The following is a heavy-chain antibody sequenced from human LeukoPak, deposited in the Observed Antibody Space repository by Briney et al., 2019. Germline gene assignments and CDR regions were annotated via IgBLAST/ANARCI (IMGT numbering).Heavy chain of an antibody. V-gene: IGHV1-2*02. Sequence: ASVKVSCKASGYTFTGYYMHWVRQAPGQGLEWMGWINPNSGGTNYAQKFQGRVTMTRDTSTSTVYMELSSLRSEDTAVYYCARGGDVDTAMVYGFDYWGQGTLVTVSS. D-gene: IGHD5-18*01. J-gene: IGHJ4*02. CDR2: INPNSGGT. CDR3: ARGGDVDTAMVYGFDY. CDR1: GYTFTGYY.